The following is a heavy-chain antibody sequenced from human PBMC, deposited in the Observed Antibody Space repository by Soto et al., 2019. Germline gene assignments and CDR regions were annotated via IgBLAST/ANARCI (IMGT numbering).Heavy chain of an antibody. CDR2: ISAYNGNT. J-gene: IGHJ5*02. Sequence: ASVKVRCKASGYTFTSYGISWVRQAPGQGLEWMGWISAYNGNTNYAQKLQGRVTMTTDTSTSTAYMELRSLRSDDTAVYYCARLIVAILDCWFDPWGQGTLVTVSS. CDR1: GYTFTSYG. CDR3: ARLIVAILDCWFDP. V-gene: IGHV1-18*01. D-gene: IGHD5-12*01.